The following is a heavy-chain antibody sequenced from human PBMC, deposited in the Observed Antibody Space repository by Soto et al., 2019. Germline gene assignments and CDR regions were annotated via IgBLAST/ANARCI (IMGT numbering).Heavy chain of an antibody. CDR1: GGSISSYY. Sequence: SETLSLTCAVSGGSISSYYWNWIRQPPGKGLEWIGYNYYSGSTTSNPSLKSRVTISGESNKNKLSLKMTSGTASDTAVYYCSRDKITCLFDDWGQGTLVTVS. J-gene: IGHJ4*02. CDR2: NYYSGST. V-gene: IGHV4-59*12. D-gene: IGHD3-10*01. CDR3: SRDKITCLFDD.